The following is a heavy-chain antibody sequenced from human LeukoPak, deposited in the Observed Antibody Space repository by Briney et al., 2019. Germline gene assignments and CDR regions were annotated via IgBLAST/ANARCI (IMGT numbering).Heavy chain of an antibody. Sequence: GASVKVSCKASGGTFSSYAISWVRQAPGQGLEWMGGIIPIFGAANYARKFQGRVTITTDESTSTAYMELTSLRSEDTAVYYCARVAPGFRDGMDVWGQGTTVTVSS. V-gene: IGHV1-69*05. J-gene: IGHJ6*02. CDR2: IIPIFGAA. CDR3: ARVAPGFRDGMDV. CDR1: GGTFSSYA.